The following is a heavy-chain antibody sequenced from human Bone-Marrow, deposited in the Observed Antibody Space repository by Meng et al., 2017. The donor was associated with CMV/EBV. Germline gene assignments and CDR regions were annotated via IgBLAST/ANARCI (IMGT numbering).Heavy chain of an antibody. CDR2: ISYDGSNK. V-gene: IGHV3-30-3*01. Sequence: GESLRLSCAASGFTFSRYGIHWVRQAPGKGLEWVAVISYDGSNKYYADSVKGRFTISRDNAKNSLYLQMNSLRTEDTALYFCAKGNFWSGYSNYYFDYWGQGTLVTVSS. CDR1: GFTFSRYG. D-gene: IGHD3-3*01. CDR3: AKGNFWSGYSNYYFDY. J-gene: IGHJ4*02.